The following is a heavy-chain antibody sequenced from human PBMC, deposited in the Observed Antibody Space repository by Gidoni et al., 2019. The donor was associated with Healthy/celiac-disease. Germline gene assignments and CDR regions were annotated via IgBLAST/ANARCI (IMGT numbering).Heavy chain of an antibody. CDR3: ARVGCSGGSCYSGADY. CDR1: GGTFSSYA. Sequence: QVQLVQSGAEVTKPGSSVKVSCKASGGTFSSYAISWVRQAPGQGLEWMGGIIPIFGTANYAQKFQGRVTMTADESTSTAYMELSSLRSEDTAVYYCARVGCSGGSCYSGADYWGQGTLVTVSS. J-gene: IGHJ4*02. V-gene: IGHV1-69*01. CDR2: IIPIFGTA. D-gene: IGHD2-15*01.